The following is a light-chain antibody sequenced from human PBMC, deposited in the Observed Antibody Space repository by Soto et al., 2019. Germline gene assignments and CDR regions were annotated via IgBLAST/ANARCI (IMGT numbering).Light chain of an antibody. Sequence: DIQMTQSPSTLSASVGDRVTITCRASQSISGWLAWYHQRPGRAPNLLMYKTSSLESGVPSRFSGSRSGTEFTLTISSLQPDDFATYFCQQYSSYPRTFGQGTKVDIK. V-gene: IGKV1-5*03. CDR3: QQYSSYPRT. J-gene: IGKJ1*01. CDR2: KTS. CDR1: QSISGW.